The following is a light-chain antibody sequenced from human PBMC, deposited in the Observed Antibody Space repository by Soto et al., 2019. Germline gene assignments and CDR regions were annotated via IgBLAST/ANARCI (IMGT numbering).Light chain of an antibody. CDR2: AAS. CDR3: QQSYSTPYT. CDR1: RSITSY. J-gene: IGKJ2*01. Sequence: DIQMTQSPSSLSASVGDRVTISCRASRSITSYLNWYQQKPGKAPKLLIYAASSLLSGVPSRFSGSGSGTDFTLTISSLQPEDFATYYCQQSYSTPYTFGQGTNLEIK. V-gene: IGKV1-39*01.